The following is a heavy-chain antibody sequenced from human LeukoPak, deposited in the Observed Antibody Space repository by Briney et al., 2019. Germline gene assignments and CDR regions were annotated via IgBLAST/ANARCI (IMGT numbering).Heavy chain of an antibody. Sequence: SETLSLTCAVYGGSFSGYYWSWIRQPPGKGLEWMGEINHSGSTNYNPSLKSRVTISVDTSKSQFSLKLSSVTAADTAVYYCARGTRRRGPPWTPVSSGYHLNRYYFDYWGQGTLVTVSS. V-gene: IGHV4-34*01. J-gene: IGHJ4*02. D-gene: IGHD3-22*01. CDR2: INHSGST. CDR3: ARGTRRRGPPWTPVSSGYHLNRYYFDY. CDR1: GGSFSGYY.